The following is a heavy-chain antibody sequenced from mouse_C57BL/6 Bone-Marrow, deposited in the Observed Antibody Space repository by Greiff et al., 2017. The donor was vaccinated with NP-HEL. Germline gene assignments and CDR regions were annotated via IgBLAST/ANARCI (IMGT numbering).Heavy chain of an antibody. V-gene: IGHV1-36*01. Sequence: VQLKESGPVLVKPGPSVKISCKASGFTFTDYYMHWVKQSHGKSLEWIGLDYPYNGGTSYNQKFKGKATLTVDTSSSTAYMELNSLTSEDSAVYYCARSDYDFTGVFAYWGQGTLVTVSA. CDR2: DYPYNGGT. CDR1: GFTFTDYY. J-gene: IGHJ3*01. D-gene: IGHD2-4*01. CDR3: ARSDYDFTGVFAY.